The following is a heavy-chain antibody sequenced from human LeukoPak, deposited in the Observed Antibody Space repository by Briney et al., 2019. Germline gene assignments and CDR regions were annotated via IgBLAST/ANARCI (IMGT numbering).Heavy chain of an antibody. CDR1: GFTFSSYS. V-gene: IGHV3-21*01. Sequence: GGSLRLSCAASGFTFSSYSMNWVRQAPGKGLEWVSSISSDSNYIFYADSVQGRFTISRDNAENSLFLQMNSLRAEDTAVHYCASRYCTSTNCYAFDIWGQGTMVTVSS. CDR2: ISSDSNYI. D-gene: IGHD2-2*01. J-gene: IGHJ3*02. CDR3: ASRYCTSTNCYAFDI.